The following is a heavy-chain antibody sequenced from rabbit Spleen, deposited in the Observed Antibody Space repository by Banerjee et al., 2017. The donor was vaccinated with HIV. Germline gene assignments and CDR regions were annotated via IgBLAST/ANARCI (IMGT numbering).Heavy chain of an antibody. J-gene: IGHJ3*01. CDR2: IDAGSGSA. D-gene: IGHD6-1*01. CDR1: GFTLSSYG. V-gene: IGHV1S45*01. CDR3: ARGLATAGYSYGFIRLDL. Sequence: QEQLEESGGGLVKPEGSLTLTSTASGFTLSSYGMYWVRQAPGKGLEWIACIDAGSGSAYYASWAKGRFTISKTSSTTVTLQMTSLTAADSATYFCARGLATAGYSYGFIRLDLWGQGTLVTVS.